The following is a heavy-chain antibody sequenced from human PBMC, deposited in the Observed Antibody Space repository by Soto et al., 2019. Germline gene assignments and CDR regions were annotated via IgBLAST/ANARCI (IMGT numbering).Heavy chain of an antibody. CDR2: ISGSGGST. Sequence: EVQLLESGGGLVQPGGSLRLSCAASGFTFSSYAMSWVRQAPGKGLEWVSAISGSGGSTYYADSVKGRFTISRDNSKNTLYLQMNRLRAEDTAVYYCASGIQLWRIYYSYGMDVWGQGTTVTVSS. J-gene: IGHJ6*02. CDR3: ASGIQLWRIYYSYGMDV. V-gene: IGHV3-23*01. D-gene: IGHD5-18*01. CDR1: GFTFSSYA.